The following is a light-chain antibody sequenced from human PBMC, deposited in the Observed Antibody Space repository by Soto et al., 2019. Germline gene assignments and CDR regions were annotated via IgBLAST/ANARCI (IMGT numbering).Light chain of an antibody. CDR1: SSNIGSNT. J-gene: IGLJ2*01. V-gene: IGLV1-44*01. Sequence: QSVLTQPPSASGTPGPRVTISCSGISSNIGSNTVNWYQQLPGTAPKLLIYSNNQRPSGVPDRFSGSKSGTSASLAISGLQSEDEADYYCAAWDDSLNGRGVFGGGTKLTVL. CDR3: AAWDDSLNGRGV. CDR2: SNN.